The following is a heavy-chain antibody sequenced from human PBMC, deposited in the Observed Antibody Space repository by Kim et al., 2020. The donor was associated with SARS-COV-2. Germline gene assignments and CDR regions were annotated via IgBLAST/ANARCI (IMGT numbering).Heavy chain of an antibody. CDR2: ISSSSSYT. Sequence: GGSLRLSCAASGFTFSDYYMSWIRQAPGKGLEWVSYISSSSSYTNYADSVKGRFTISRDNAKNSLYLQMNSLRAEDTAVYYCAREGATITNFGAIPHDYWGQGTLVTVSS. CDR1: GFTFSDYY. D-gene: IGHD5-12*01. CDR3: AREGATITNFGAIPHDY. J-gene: IGHJ4*02. V-gene: IGHV3-11*06.